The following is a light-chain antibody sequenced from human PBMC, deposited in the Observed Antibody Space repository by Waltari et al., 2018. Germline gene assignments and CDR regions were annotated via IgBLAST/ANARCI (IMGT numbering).Light chain of an antibody. V-gene: IGLV2-8*01. CDR2: EVN. CDR3: SSYAGSNNFV. J-gene: IGLJ1*01. Sequence: SGLTQAPSASGSPGQSVTISCTGTSSDVGAYNYVSWYQQHPGKGPKVIIYEVNKRPSGVPDRFSGSKAGNTASLTVSGLQAEDEADYYCSSYAGSNNFVFGSGTTVTVL. CDR1: SSDVGAYNY.